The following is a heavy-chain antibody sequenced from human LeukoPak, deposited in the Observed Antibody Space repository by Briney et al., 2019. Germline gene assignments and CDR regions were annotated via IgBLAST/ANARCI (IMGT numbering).Heavy chain of an antibody. D-gene: IGHD6-13*01. CDR2: IYYSGST. CDR1: GGSISSSSYY. Sequence: PSETLSLTCTVSGGSISSSSYYWGWIRQPPGKGLEWIGSIYYSGSTYYNPSLKSRVTISVDTSKNQFSLKLSSVTAADTAVYYCARARIAAADHFDYWGQGTLVTVSS. V-gene: IGHV4-39*07. J-gene: IGHJ4*02. CDR3: ARARIAAADHFDY.